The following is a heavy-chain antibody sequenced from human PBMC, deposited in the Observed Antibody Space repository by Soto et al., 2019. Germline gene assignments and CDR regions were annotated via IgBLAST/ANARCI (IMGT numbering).Heavy chain of an antibody. D-gene: IGHD1-1*01. V-gene: IGHV4-31*03. Sequence: SETLSLTCTVSGGTISNGNYYWSWIRQLPGKGLEWIGNIYYIGTTSYNPSLKSRVTMSIDTSKNQFSLKLRSVVAADTAMYYCAKNESTRPCFALWGQGTLVTGSS. CDR3: AKNESTRPCFAL. CDR2: IYYIGTT. J-gene: IGHJ5*02. CDR1: GGTISNGNYY.